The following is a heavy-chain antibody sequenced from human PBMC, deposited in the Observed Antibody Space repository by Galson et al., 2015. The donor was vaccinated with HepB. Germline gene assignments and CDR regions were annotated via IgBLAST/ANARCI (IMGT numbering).Heavy chain of an antibody. J-gene: IGHJ4*02. Sequence: SLRLSCAASGFTFNSYSMNWVRQTPGKGLEWVSSISSSSSYIYYADSVKGRFTISRDNAKNSLYLQMNSLRAEDTAVYYCARPLGGGATLGFDYWGQGTLVTVSS. CDR3: ARPLGGGATLGFDY. CDR2: ISSSSSYI. V-gene: IGHV3-21*01. D-gene: IGHD1-26*01. CDR1: GFTFNSYS.